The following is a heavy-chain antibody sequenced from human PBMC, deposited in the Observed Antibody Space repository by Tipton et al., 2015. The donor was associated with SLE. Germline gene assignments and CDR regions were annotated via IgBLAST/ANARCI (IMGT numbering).Heavy chain of an antibody. CDR3: ARGDAFDI. V-gene: IGHV4-39*07. J-gene: IGHJ3*02. CDR1: GGSISSSSYY. CDR2: IYYSGST. Sequence: TLSLNCTVSGGSISSSSYYWGWIRQPPGKGLEWIGRIYYSGSTYYNPSLKSRVTISVDTSKNQFSLKLSSVTAADTAVYYCARGDAFDIWGQGTMVTVSS.